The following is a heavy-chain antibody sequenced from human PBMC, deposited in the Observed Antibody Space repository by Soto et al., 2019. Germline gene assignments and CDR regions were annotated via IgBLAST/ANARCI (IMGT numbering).Heavy chain of an antibody. J-gene: IGHJ5*02. CDR2: IYYRGST. D-gene: IGHD3-16*01. V-gene: IGHV4-61*08. Sequence: QVQLQESGPGLVKASETLSLTCTVSGGAVSSGDYYWSWIRQPPGKGLEWIGNIYYRGSTNDNPSLSSRATISVDTPKFLFALQVSSVAAADTGVYYCARLPVETFMIYGFVPWGEGTLVTFAS. CDR1: GGAVSSGDYY. CDR3: ARLPVETFMIYGFVP.